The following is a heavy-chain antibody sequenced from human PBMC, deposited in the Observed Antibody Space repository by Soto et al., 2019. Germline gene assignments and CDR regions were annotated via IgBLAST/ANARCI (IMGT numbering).Heavy chain of an antibody. D-gene: IGHD2-15*01. Sequence: SETLSLTCTVSGVSINTNNYYWGWVRQPPGKGLEWIGNIFYSGSTFYNPSLRSRLAISVDTSKNQFSLRLNSVTAADAAVYYCAGFVVPASRNTGFDYWGQGTLVTVSS. CDR1: GVSINTNNYY. CDR2: IFYSGST. CDR3: AGFVVPASRNTGFDY. V-gene: IGHV4-39*01. J-gene: IGHJ4*02.